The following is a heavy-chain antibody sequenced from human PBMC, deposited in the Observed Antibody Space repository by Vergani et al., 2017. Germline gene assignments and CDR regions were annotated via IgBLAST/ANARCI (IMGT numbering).Heavy chain of an antibody. CDR2: ISAYNGNT. CDR3: ARELRFLEWLFPDYYYYMDV. CDR1: GYTFTSYG. Sequence: QVQLVQSGAEVKKPGASVQVSCKASGYTFTSYGISWVRQAPGQGLEWMGWISAYNGNTNYAQKLQGRVTMTTDTSTSTAYMELRSLRSDDTAVYYCARELRFLEWLFPDYYYYMDVWGKGTTVTVSS. D-gene: IGHD3-3*01. J-gene: IGHJ6*03. V-gene: IGHV1-18*01.